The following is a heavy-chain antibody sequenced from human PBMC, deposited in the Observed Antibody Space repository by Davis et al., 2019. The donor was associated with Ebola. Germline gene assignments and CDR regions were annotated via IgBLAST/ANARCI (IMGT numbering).Heavy chain of an antibody. D-gene: IGHD2-2*02. CDR1: GFTFDDYA. J-gene: IGHJ4*02. Sequence: SLKISCATSGFTFDDYAMHWVRQAPGKGLEWVSGIYWNSGKMDYADSVKGRFTISRDNAKSSLYLQMNSLRAEDMALYYCAKGHCSTTRCYTGGFDYWGQGTLVTVSS. CDR3: AKGHCSTTRCYTGGFDY. CDR2: IYWNSGKM. V-gene: IGHV3-9*03.